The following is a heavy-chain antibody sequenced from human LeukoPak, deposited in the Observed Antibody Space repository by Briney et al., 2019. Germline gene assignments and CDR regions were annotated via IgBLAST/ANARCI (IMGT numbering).Heavy chain of an antibody. D-gene: IGHD2-2*01. CDR3: ARDRGGIVVVPAAMPGSGWFDP. CDR1: GGTFSSYA. Sequence: ASVKVSCKAPGGTFSSYAISWVRQAPGQGLEWMGGIIPIFGTANYAQKFQGRVTITTDESTSTAYMELSSLRSEDTAVYYCARDRGGIVVVPAAMPGSGWFDPWGQGTLVTVSS. CDR2: IIPIFGTA. V-gene: IGHV1-69*05. J-gene: IGHJ5*02.